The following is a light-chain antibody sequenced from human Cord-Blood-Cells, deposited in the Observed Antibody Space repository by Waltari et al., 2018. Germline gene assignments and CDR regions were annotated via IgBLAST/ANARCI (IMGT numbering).Light chain of an antibody. CDR3: SSYTSSSTLVV. Sequence: QSALTQPASVSGSPGQSITISCTGTSSDVGGSNYVSWYHQHPGKAPKLMIYEVSNRPSGVSNRFAGSKSGNTASLTSSGLQAEDEADYYCSSYTSSSTLVVFGGGTKLTVL. CDR1: SSDVGGSNY. CDR2: EVS. V-gene: IGLV2-14*01. J-gene: IGLJ2*01.